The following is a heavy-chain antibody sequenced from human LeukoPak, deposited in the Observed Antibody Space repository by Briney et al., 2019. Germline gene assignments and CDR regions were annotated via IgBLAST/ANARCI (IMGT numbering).Heavy chain of an antibody. D-gene: IGHD6-19*01. CDR2: TYYRSQWRN. CDR1: GDSVSSNSAA. Sequence: SQTLSLTCAISGDSVSSNSAAWSWIRQSPSRGLEWLGRTYYRSQWRNDYALSVKGQITIDPDTSKSQFSLQLNSVTPEDTAVYYCARGVAGTGFDYWSQGTLVTVSS. CDR3: ARGVAGTGFDY. V-gene: IGHV6-1*01. J-gene: IGHJ4*02.